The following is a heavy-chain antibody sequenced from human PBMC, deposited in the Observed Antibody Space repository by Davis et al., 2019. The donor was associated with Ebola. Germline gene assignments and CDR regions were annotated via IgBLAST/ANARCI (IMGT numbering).Heavy chain of an antibody. Sequence: GGSLRLSCAASGFTFSSYAMSWVRQAPGKGLEWVSAISGSGGSTYYADSVKGLFTISSDNSKNTLYLQMNSLRAEDTAVYYCASGSGIAVACVFDYWGQGTLVTVSS. J-gene: IGHJ4*02. D-gene: IGHD6-19*01. CDR1: GFTFSSYA. V-gene: IGHV3-23*01. CDR2: ISGSGGST. CDR3: ASGSGIAVACVFDY.